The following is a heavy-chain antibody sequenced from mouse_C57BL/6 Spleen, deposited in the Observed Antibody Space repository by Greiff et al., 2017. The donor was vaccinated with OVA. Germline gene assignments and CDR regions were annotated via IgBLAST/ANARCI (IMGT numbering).Heavy chain of an antibody. J-gene: IGHJ1*03. CDR2: IYPGSGST. D-gene: IGHD2-3*01. CDR3: VYDGYYPWYFDV. CDR1: GYTFTSYW. Sequence: VQLQQPGAELVKPGASVKMSCKASGYTFTSYWITWVKQRPGQGLEWIGDIYPGSGSTNYNEKFKSKATLTVDTSSSTAYMQLSSLTSEDSAVYYCVYDGYYPWYFDVWGTGTTVTVSS. V-gene: IGHV1-55*01.